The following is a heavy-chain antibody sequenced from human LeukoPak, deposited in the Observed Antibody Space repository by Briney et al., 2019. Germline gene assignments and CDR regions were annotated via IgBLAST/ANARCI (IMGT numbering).Heavy chain of an antibody. V-gene: IGHV1-3*01. Sequence: ASVKVSCKASGYTFTSYAMHWVRQAPGQRLEWMGWINAGNGNTEYSQKFQGRVTITRDTSASTAYMELSSLRSEDTAVYYCARSPWNLKAMPLDYWGQGTLGTVSP. J-gene: IGHJ4*02. D-gene: IGHD2-2*01. CDR1: GYTFTSYA. CDR2: INAGNGNT. CDR3: ARSPWNLKAMPLDY.